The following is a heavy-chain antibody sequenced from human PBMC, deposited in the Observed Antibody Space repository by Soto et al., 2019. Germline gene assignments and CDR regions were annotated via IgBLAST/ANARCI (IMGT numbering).Heavy chain of an antibody. CDR2: IYYSGST. D-gene: IGHD6-6*01. CDR1: GGSISSGGYY. J-gene: IGHJ4*02. V-gene: IGHV4-31*03. Sequence: SETLSLTCTFSGGSISSGGYYWSWIRQHPGKGLEWIGYIYYSGSTYYNPSLKSRVTISVDTSKNQFSLKLSSVTAADTAVYYCARGVYSSSPYFDYWGQGTLVTVSS. CDR3: ARGVYSSSPYFDY.